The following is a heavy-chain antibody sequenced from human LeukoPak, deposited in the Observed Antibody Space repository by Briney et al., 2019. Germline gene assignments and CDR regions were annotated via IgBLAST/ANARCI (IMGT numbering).Heavy chain of an antibody. CDR3: ARTMVRGVYYYYYGMDV. CDR2: IYPGDSDT. J-gene: IGHJ6*02. V-gene: IGHV5-51*01. Sequence: GESLKISCQGSGYSFTSYWIGLVRQMPGKGLEWMGIIYPGDSDTRYSPSFQGQVTISADKSISTAYLQWSSLKASDTAMYYCARTMVRGVYYYYYGMDVWGQGTTVTVSS. D-gene: IGHD3-10*01. CDR1: GYSFTSYW.